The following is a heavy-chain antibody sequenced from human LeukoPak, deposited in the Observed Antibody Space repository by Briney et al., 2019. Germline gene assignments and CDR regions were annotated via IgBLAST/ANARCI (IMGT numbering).Heavy chain of an antibody. CDR3: ARRDYALDY. D-gene: IGHD4-17*01. CDR1: GGSVSSGSYH. J-gene: IGHJ4*02. V-gene: IGHV4-61*01. CDR2: IYYSGST. Sequence: SETLSLTCTVSGGSVSSGSYHWSWIRRPPGKGLEYIGYIYYSGSTNYNPSLKSRVTISLDTSKNQFSLNLRSVTAADTAVYYCARRDYALDYWGQGTLATVSS.